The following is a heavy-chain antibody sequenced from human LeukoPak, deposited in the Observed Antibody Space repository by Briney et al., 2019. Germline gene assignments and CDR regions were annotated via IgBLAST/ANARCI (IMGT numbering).Heavy chain of an antibody. CDR1: GFTFSSYA. D-gene: IGHD5-12*01. J-gene: IGHJ4*02. CDR2: ISASSSSI. V-gene: IGHV3-48*02. Sequence: GGSLRLSCAASGFTFSSYAMNWVRQAPGKGLEWVSYISASSSSIYYADSVKGRFSISRDNAENSLYLEMNSLRDEDTAVYYCARWLIGNRYFDYWGQGTLVTVSS. CDR3: ARWLIGNRYFDY.